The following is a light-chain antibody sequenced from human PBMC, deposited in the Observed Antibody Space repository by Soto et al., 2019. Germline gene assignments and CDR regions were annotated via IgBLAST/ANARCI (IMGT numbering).Light chain of an antibody. Sequence: DIQMTQSPSTLSASVGDRVTITCRASQSISSWLAWYQQKPGKAPKLLIYKASRLQSGVPSRISGSGSETEFTLTISSLQPDDFAAYYCQQCSSYPWTFGQGTKVEIK. CDR2: KAS. CDR3: QQCSSYPWT. J-gene: IGKJ1*01. CDR1: QSISSW. V-gene: IGKV1-5*03.